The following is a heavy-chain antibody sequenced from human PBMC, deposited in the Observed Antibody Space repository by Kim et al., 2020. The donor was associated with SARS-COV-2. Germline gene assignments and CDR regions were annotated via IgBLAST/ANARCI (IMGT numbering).Heavy chain of an antibody. J-gene: IGHJ5*02. D-gene: IGHD4-4*01. CDR1: GFTFSSYS. V-gene: IGHV3-21*01. CDR3: ARDRAVTEPGHWFDP. Sequence: GGSLRLSCAASGFTFSSYSMNWVRQAPGKGLEWVSSISSSSSYIYYADSVKGRFTISRDNAKNSLYLQMNSLRAEDTAVYYCARDRAVTEPGHWFDPWGQGTLVTVSS. CDR2: ISSSSSYI.